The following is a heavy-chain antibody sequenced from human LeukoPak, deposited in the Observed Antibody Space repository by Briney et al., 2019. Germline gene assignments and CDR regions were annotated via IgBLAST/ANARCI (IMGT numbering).Heavy chain of an antibody. Sequence: GGSLRLSCAASGFTFSSSSMNWVRQAPGKGLEWVSSISSSSTYIYYADLVKGRFTISRDNAKNSLYLQMSSLRAEDTAVYYRASDKGGSGWSYYFDFWGQGTLVTVSS. CDR2: ISSSSTYI. J-gene: IGHJ4*02. V-gene: IGHV3-21*01. D-gene: IGHD6-19*01. CDR1: GFTFSSSS. CDR3: ASDKGGSGWSYYFDF.